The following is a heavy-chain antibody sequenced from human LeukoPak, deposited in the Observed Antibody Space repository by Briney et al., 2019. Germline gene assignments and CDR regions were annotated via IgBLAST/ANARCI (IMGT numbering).Heavy chain of an antibody. CDR1: GGTFSNYG. CDR2: IIPIFGTT. V-gene: IGHV1-69*05. D-gene: IGHD3-22*01. CDR3: ARSRGYYDSSGYYYLDY. Sequence: ASVKVSCKASGGTFSNYGVSWVRQAPGQGLEWLGRIIPIFGTTNHAQRFQGGVTITTDQSTRTVYIELRSRRSEDPAVYYCARSRGYYDSSGYYYLDYWGQGTLVTVSS. J-gene: IGHJ4*02.